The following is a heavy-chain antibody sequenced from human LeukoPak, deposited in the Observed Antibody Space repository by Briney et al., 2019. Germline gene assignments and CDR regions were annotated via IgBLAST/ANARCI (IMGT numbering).Heavy chain of an antibody. CDR2: ISYDGSVE. Sequence: PGGSLRLSCAASGFTFSSYGMHWVRQAPGKGLEWVAAISYDGSVEYYADSVKGRFTISRDNSRNTLYLQVDSLRTKDTAVFYCAKDRLVVGATSFDYWGQGTVVTVSS. CDR3: AKDRLVVGATSFDY. V-gene: IGHV3-30*18. CDR1: GFTFSSYG. J-gene: IGHJ4*02. D-gene: IGHD1-26*01.